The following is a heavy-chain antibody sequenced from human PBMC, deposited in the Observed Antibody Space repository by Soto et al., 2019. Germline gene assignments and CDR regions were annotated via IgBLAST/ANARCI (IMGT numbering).Heavy chain of an antibody. J-gene: IGHJ4*02. CDR1: GFTFSSYS. V-gene: IGHV3-21*01. CDR2: ISSSSSYI. CDR3: ARDSYHYYDSSGYFPVDY. Sequence: EVQLVESGGGLVKPGGSLRLSCAASGFTFSSYSMNWVRQAPGKGLEWVSSISSSSSYIYYADSVKGRFTISRDNAKNSLYLQMNSLRAEDTAVYYCARDSYHYYDSSGYFPVDYWGQGTLVTVSS. D-gene: IGHD3-22*01.